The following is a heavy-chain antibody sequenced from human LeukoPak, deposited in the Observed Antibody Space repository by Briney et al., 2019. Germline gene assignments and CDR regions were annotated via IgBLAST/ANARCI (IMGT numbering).Heavy chain of an antibody. CDR3: ARDRYSSGKYNWFDP. CDR1: GGSISSYY. V-gene: IGHV4-4*07. J-gene: IGHJ5*02. Sequence: PSETLSLTCTVSGGSISSYYWSWIRQPAGKGLEWIGRIYTSGSTNYNPSLKSRVTMSVDTSKNQCSLKLSSVTAADTAVYYCARDRYSSGKYNWFDPWGQGTLVTVSS. CDR2: IYTSGST. D-gene: IGHD6-19*01.